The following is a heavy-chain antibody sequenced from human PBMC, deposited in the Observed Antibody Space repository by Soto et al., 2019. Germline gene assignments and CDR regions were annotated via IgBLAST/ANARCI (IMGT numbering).Heavy chain of an antibody. J-gene: IGHJ4*02. V-gene: IGHV1-18*01. CDR1: GYTFSRYG. D-gene: IGHD4-17*01. Sequence: QVHLMQSGAEVKSPGASVRVSCKASGYTFSRYGVSWVGQAPGQGLEFMGWISVYNGHTNYAQKFQGRVTMTTDTSTSTAYMELRSLRSADTAVYFCASCDFGVYVPPLDHWGQGTLVTVSA. CDR2: ISVYNGHT. CDR3: ASCDFGVYVPPLDH.